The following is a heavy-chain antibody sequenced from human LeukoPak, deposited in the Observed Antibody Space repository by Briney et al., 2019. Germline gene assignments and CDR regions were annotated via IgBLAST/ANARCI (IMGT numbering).Heavy chain of an antibody. V-gene: IGHV4-61*01. CDR2: IYYSGST. CDR3: ARASRVTWVFDY. CDR1: GDSISSGSYY. Sequence: SETLSLTCTVSGDSISSGSYYWSWIRQPPGKGLEWIGYIYYSGSTNYNPSLKSRVTISVDTSKNQFSLKLSSVTAADTAVYYCARASRVTWVFDYWGQGTLVTVSS. J-gene: IGHJ4*02. D-gene: IGHD4-17*01.